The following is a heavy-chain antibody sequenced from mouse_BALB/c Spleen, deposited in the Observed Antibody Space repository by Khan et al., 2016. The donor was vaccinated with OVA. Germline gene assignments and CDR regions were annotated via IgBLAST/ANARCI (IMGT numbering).Heavy chain of an antibody. CDR2: ISYSGST. Sequence: EVQLVESGPGLVKPSQSLSLTCTVTGYSITSGYGWNWIRQFPGNKLEWMGYISYSGSTNYNPSLKSRISITRDTSKNQFFLQLNSVTTEETATXYCARTARIKYWGQGTTLTVSS. V-gene: IGHV3-2*02. CDR3: ARTARIKY. J-gene: IGHJ2*01. D-gene: IGHD1-2*01. CDR1: GYSITSGYG.